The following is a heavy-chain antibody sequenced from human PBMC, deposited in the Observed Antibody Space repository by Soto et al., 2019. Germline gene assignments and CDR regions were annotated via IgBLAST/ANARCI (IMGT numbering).Heavy chain of an antibody. Sequence: GGSVKVSCKASGYTFTSYAMHWGRQAPGQRLEWMGWINAGNGNTKYSQKFQGRVTITRDTSASTAYMELSSLRSEDTAVYYRARDRIYCSGGSCYENWFDPWGQGTLVTVSS. CDR2: INAGNGNT. J-gene: IGHJ5*02. V-gene: IGHV1-3*01. D-gene: IGHD2-15*01. CDR3: ARDRIYCSGGSCYENWFDP. CDR1: GYTFTSYA.